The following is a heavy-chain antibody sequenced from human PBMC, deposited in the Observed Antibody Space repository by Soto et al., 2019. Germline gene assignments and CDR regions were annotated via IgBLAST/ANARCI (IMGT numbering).Heavy chain of an antibody. CDR1: GGTFSSYA. V-gene: IGHV1-69*13. J-gene: IGHJ4*02. CDR2: IIPIFGTA. D-gene: IGHD3-22*01. Sequence: GASVKVSCKASGGTFSSYAISWVRQAPGQGLEWMGGIIPIFGTANYAQKFQGRVTITADESTSTAYMELGSLRSEDTAVYYCARIPYYYDSSRYFDYSRPGTLVTVSS. CDR3: ARIPYYYDSSRYFDY.